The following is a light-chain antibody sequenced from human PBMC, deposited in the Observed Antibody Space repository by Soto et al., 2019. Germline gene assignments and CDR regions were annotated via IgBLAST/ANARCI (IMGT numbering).Light chain of an antibody. CDR1: QGISSY. CDR2: AAS. J-gene: IGKJ3*01. V-gene: IGKV1-9*01. Sequence: DIQLTQSPSFLSASVGDRVTITCRASQGISSYLAWYQQKPGKAPKLLIYAASTLQSGVPSRFSGSGSGTEFTLTISSLQPEDFATYYCQQLNSYPQNTFGPGTKVDIK. CDR3: QQLNSYPQNT.